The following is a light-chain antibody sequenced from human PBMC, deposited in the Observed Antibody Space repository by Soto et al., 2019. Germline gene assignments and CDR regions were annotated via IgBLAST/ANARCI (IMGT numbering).Light chain of an antibody. Sequence: EVVLTQSPGTLSLSPGERATLSCRASQSVTSSYLAWYQQKPGQAPRLLIYGASNRATGIPDRLSGSGSGTDFTLTVSRLEPEDFAVYYCHQYGSSPGTFGQGTKLEIK. V-gene: IGKV3-20*01. CDR3: HQYGSSPGT. J-gene: IGKJ2*01. CDR2: GAS. CDR1: QSVTSSY.